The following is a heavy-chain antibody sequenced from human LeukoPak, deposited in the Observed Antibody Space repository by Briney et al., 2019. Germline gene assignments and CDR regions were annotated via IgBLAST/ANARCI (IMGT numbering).Heavy chain of an antibody. Sequence: ASVKVSCKASGYTFTSYGISWVRQAPGQGLEWMGWISAYNGNTNYAQKLQGRVTMTTDTSTSTAYMELRSLRSDDTVFFFKQKTAYDILTGYKTDDYWGQGTLVTVSS. J-gene: IGHJ4*02. CDR3: QKTAYDILTGYKTDDY. D-gene: IGHD3-9*01. CDR2: ISAYNGNT. V-gene: IGHV1-18*01. CDR1: GYTFTSYG.